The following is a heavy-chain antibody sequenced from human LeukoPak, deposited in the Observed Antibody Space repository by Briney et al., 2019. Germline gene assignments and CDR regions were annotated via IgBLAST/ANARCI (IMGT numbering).Heavy chain of an antibody. D-gene: IGHD2-2*01. Sequence: GGSLRLSCAVSGITFNTYALGWVRQAPGKGLEWVSLISASSGNTYYADSVKGRFTISRVNPKSTLYLRMNTLTVEDTAMYYCSTGIKTRPEEYHWGQGTLVTVSS. CDR2: ISASSGNT. J-gene: IGHJ4*02. V-gene: IGHV3-23*01. CDR1: GITFNTYA. CDR3: STGIKTRPEEYH.